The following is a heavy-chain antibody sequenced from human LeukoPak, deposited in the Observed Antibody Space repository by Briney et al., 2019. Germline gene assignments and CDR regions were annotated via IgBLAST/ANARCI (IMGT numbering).Heavy chain of an antibody. V-gene: IGHV4-34*01. CDR1: GGSFSGYY. J-gene: IGHJ4*02. Sequence: SETLSLTCAVYGGSFSGYYWSGIRQPPGKGLEWIGEINHSGSTNYNPSLKSRVTISVDTSKNQFSLKLSSVTAADTAVYYCARGGYCSGGSCYGGGFDYWGQGTLVTVSS. CDR3: ARGGYCSGGSCYGGGFDY. CDR2: INHSGST. D-gene: IGHD2-15*01.